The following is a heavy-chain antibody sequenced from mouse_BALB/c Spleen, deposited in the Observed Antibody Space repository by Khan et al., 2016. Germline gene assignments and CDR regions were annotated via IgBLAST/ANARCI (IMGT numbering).Heavy chain of an antibody. CDR3: TGCGGDYPPYAMDY. D-gene: IGHD2-13*01. V-gene: IGHV1-5*01. CDR2: IYPGNSDT. J-gene: IGHJ4*01. Sequence: VQLQQSGPVLVRPGASVKMSCKASGYTFTSYWMHWVKQRPGQGLEWIGAIYPGNSDTSYNQKFKGKAKLTADTSTSTAYMELSSLTNEDSAVYYCTGCGGDYPPYAMDYWGQGTSVTVSS. CDR1: GYTFTSYW.